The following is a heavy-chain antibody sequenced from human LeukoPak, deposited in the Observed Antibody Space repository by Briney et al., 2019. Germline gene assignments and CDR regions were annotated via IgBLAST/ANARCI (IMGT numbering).Heavy chain of an antibody. V-gene: IGHV1-24*01. J-gene: IGHJ4*02. CDR1: GYTLTELS. CDR2: FDPEDGET. D-gene: IGHD1-26*01. Sequence: ASVKVSCKVSGYTLTELSMHWVRQAPGKGLESMGGFDPEDGETIYAQKFQGRVTMTEDTSTDTAYMELSSLRSEDTAVYYCATGQGGWELPDYFDYWGQGTLVTVSS. CDR3: ATGQGGWELPDYFDY.